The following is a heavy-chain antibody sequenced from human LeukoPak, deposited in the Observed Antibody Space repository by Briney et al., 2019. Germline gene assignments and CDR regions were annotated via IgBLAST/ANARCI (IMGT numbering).Heavy chain of an antibody. Sequence: SETLSLTCAVYGGSFSGYYWSWIRQHPGKGLEWIGYIYYSGSTYYNPSLRSRVTISVDTSKNQFSLKLSSVTAADTAVYYCARDRMLGYCSSTTEACAFDIWGQGTMVTVSS. D-gene: IGHD2-2*01. J-gene: IGHJ3*02. CDR3: ARDRMLGYCSSTTEACAFDI. V-gene: IGHV4-31*11. CDR1: GGSFSGYY. CDR2: IYYSGST.